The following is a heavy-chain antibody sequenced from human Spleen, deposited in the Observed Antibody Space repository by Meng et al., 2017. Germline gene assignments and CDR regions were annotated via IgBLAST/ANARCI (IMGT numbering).Heavy chain of an antibody. CDR1: GGSFSDYY. J-gene: IGHJ4*02. V-gene: IGHV4-34*01. Sequence: QVQLQQWGAGLLRPSGTLSLPCVVSGGSFSDYYWSWIRQPPGKGLEWIGEINHSGSTNYNPSLENRATISVDTSQNNLSLKLSSVTAADSAVYYCARGPTTMAHDFDYWGQGTLVTVSS. D-gene: IGHD4-11*01. CDR2: INHSGST. CDR3: ARGPTTMAHDFDY.